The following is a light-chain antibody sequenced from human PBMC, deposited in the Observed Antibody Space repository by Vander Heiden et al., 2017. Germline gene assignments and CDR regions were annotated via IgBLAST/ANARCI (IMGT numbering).Light chain of an antibody. CDR2: DVS. Sequence: QSALTQPASVSGSPGQSSSISCTGTSSDVGGFNYVSWYQQPPGKPPKLIIYDVSNRPSGVSNRFSGSKSGTTASLTISGLQAEDEADFYCSSYTSSSTRDFGTGTKVTVL. CDR1: SSDVGGFNY. V-gene: IGLV2-14*03. CDR3: SSYTSSSTRD. J-gene: IGLJ1*01.